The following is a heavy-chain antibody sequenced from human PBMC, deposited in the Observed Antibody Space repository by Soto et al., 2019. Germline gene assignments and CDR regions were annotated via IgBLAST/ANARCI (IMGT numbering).Heavy chain of an antibody. Sequence: SVKVSCKASGCTFSSYAISWVRPAPGQGLEGMGGIIPIFGKENYAQKFQGRVTITADESTSTAYMELSSLRSEDTAVYYFASVDTAMVYYYGMDVWGQGTTVTVSS. V-gene: IGHV1-69*13. J-gene: IGHJ6*02. CDR3: ASVDTAMVYYYGMDV. CDR2: IIPIFGKE. D-gene: IGHD5-18*01. CDR1: GCTFSSYA.